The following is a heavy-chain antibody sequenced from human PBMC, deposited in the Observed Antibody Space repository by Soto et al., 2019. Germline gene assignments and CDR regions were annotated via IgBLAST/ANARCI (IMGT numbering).Heavy chain of an antibody. CDR3: ARESGVLRSLEWLPKSYYYYGMDV. J-gene: IGHJ6*02. D-gene: IGHD3-3*01. V-gene: IGHV1-2*04. Sequence: GASVKGSCKASGYTFTGYYMHWVRQAPGQGLEWMGWINPNSGGTNYAQKFQGWVTMTRDTSISTAYMELSRLRSDDTAVYYCARESGVLRSLEWLPKSYYYYGMDVWGQGTTVTVSS. CDR1: GYTFTGYY. CDR2: INPNSGGT.